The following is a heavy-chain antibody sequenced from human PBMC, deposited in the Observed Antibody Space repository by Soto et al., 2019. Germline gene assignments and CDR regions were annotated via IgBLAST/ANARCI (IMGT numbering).Heavy chain of an antibody. CDR2: ISSSSSYI. V-gene: IGHV3-21*01. D-gene: IGHD4-17*01. Sequence: EVQLVESGGGLVKPGGSLRLSCAASGFTFSSYSMNWVRQAPGKGLEWVSSISSSSSYIYYADSVKGRFTISRDNAKNSLYLQMNSLRAEDTAVYYCARVWNPLQFPTVTTPFDYWGQGTLVTVSS. CDR3: ARVWNPLQFPTVTTPFDY. CDR1: GFTFSSYS. J-gene: IGHJ4*02.